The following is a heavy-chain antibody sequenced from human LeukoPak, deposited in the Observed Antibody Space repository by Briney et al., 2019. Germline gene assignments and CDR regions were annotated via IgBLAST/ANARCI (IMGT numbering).Heavy chain of an antibody. D-gene: IGHD3-10*01. CDR3: TTRIVRGVIISDY. CDR2: IHYDRSHK. J-gene: IGHJ4*02. V-gene: IGHV3-30*02. Sequence: GGSLRLSCAASGLTFSSFGMHWVRQAPGKGLEWVAFIHYDRSHKYYADSVRGRFTISRDNSKNTLYLQMNSLRAEDTAVYYCTTRIVRGVIISDYWGQGTLVAVSS. CDR1: GLTFSSFG.